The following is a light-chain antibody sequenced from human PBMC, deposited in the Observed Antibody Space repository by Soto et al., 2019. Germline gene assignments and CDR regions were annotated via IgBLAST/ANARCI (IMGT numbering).Light chain of an antibody. CDR1: QTINNW. V-gene: IGKV1-5*03. CDR2: KAS. CDR3: QHYNSYSEA. J-gene: IGKJ1*01. Sequence: DIQMTQSPSTLSASLGDRVTITCRASQTINNWLAWYQQKPGKAPKLLIYKASSLESGVPSRFSGSGSGTEFTLTISSLQPDDFATYYCQHYNSYSEAFGQGTKVDIK.